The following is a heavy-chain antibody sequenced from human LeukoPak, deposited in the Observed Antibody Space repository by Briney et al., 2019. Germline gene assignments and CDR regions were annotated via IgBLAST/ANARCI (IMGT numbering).Heavy chain of an antibody. J-gene: IGHJ4*02. CDR1: GGSISSGGYY. Sequence: PSQTLSLTCTVSGGSISSGGYYWSWIRQPPGKGLEWIGYIYHSGSTYYNPSLKSRVTISVDRSKNQFSLKLSSVTAADTAVYYCARMRTGTGELDYWGQGTLVTVSS. V-gene: IGHV4-30-2*01. D-gene: IGHD1-7*01. CDR2: IYHSGST. CDR3: ARMRTGTGELDY.